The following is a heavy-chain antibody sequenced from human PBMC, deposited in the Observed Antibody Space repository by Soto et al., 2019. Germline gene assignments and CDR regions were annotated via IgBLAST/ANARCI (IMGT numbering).Heavy chain of an antibody. D-gene: IGHD3-16*01. CDR3: AGGWSFARGALGD. V-gene: IGHV3-74*01. CDR2: INTDGSST. CDR1: GFTFSTCW. J-gene: IGHJ4*02. Sequence: EVQLVESGGGLVQPGGSLRLSCAASGFTFSTCWMHWVRQAPGKGLVWVSHINTDGSSTRYADSVKGRFTIYRDNAKNSVSLRMNTLSVEDLAVYYCAGGWSFARGALGDWGPGALVTVS.